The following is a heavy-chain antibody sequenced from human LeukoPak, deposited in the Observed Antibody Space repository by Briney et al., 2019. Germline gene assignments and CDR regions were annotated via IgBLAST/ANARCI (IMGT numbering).Heavy chain of an antibody. CDR2: IYYSGST. D-gene: IGHD6-13*01. Sequence: PSETLSLTCTVSGGSISSGGYYWSWIRQHPGKGLEWIGYIYYSGSTYYNPSLKSRVTISVDTSKNQFSLKLSSVTAADTAVYYCARTMYSSSWYGYWGQGTLVTVSS. CDR1: GGSISSGGYY. V-gene: IGHV4-31*03. CDR3: ARTMYSSSWYGY. J-gene: IGHJ4*02.